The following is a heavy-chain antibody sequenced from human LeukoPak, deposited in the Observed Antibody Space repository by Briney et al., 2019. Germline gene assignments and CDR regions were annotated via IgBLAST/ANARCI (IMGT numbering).Heavy chain of an antibody. CDR1: GFTVSSNY. CDR3: AIDSSSWKPFDY. J-gene: IGHJ4*02. V-gene: IGHV3-53*01. D-gene: IGHD6-13*01. Sequence: PGGSLRLSCAASGFTVSSNYMSWVRQAPGKGLEWVSIIYSGGSTFYADSVKGRFTISRDNSKNTLYLQMNSLRAEDTAVYYCAIDSSSWKPFDYWGQGTLVTVSS. CDR2: IYSGGST.